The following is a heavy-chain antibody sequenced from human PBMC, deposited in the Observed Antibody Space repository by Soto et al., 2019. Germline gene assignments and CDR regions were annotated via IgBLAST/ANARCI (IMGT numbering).Heavy chain of an antibody. CDR3: AKDRRGIAVAGSSSDY. J-gene: IGHJ4*02. CDR2: ISGSGGST. Sequence: GGSLRLSCAASGFTFSSCAMHWVRQAPGKGLEWVSAISGSGGSTYYADSVKGRFTISRDNSKNTLYLQMNSLRAEDTAVYYCAKDRRGIAVAGSSSDYWGQGTLVTVSS. CDR1: GFTFSSCA. D-gene: IGHD6-19*01. V-gene: IGHV3-23*01.